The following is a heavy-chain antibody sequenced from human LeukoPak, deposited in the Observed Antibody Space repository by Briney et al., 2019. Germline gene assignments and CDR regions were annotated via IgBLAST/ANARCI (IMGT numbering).Heavy chain of an antibody. CDR3: AKDLRKNQYCSSTSCYTGIDY. D-gene: IGHD2-2*02. CDR1: GFTFSSYG. CDR2: ISYDGSNK. V-gene: IGHV3-30*18. J-gene: IGHJ4*02. Sequence: GGSLRLSCAASGFTFSSYGMHWVRQAPGKGLEWVAVISYDGSNKYYADSVKGRFTISRDNSKNTLYLQMNSLRAEDTAVYYCAKDLRKNQYCSSTSCYTGIDYWGQGTLVTVSS.